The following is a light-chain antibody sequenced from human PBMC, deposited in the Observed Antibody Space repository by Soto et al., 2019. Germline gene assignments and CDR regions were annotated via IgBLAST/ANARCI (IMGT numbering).Light chain of an antibody. CDR3: LQNYYSFRT. CDR1: QGIAKD. V-gene: IGKV1-6*01. Sequence: AIQLTQSPSSLSASVGDRVTITCRASQGIAKDLGWYQQKPGKAPRLLIFGASFLQSGAPSRFSGSGSGTDFTLTINGLQPEDFATYYCLQNYYSFRTFGQGTKVEIK. J-gene: IGKJ1*01. CDR2: GAS.